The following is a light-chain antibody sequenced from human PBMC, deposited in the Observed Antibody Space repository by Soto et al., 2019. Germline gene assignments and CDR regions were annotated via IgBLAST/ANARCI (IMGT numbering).Light chain of an antibody. Sequence: QSALTQPAPMSGSPGQSITISCTGTSSDIGGYNYISWYQQLPGKALKFIIYDVRNRPSGVSNRFSGSRSGNTASLTISGLQAEDEADYYCSSYTSSSTVIFGGGTKVTVL. J-gene: IGLJ2*01. V-gene: IGLV2-14*01. CDR1: SSDIGGYNY. CDR3: SSYTSSSTVI. CDR2: DVR.